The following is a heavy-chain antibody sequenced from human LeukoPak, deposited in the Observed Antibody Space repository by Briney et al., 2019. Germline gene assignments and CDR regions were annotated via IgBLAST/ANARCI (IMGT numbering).Heavy chain of an antibody. CDR3: ARRSSSSWDPWYFDL. CDR2: IKQDGSEK. V-gene: IGHV3-7*01. Sequence: WGSLRLSCAASGFTFSSYWMSWVRQAPGKGLEWVANIKQDGSEKYYVDSVKGRFTISRDNAKNSLYLQMNGLRAEDTAVYYCARRSSSSWDPWYFDLWGRGTLVTVSS. CDR1: GFTFSSYW. J-gene: IGHJ2*01. D-gene: IGHD6-13*01.